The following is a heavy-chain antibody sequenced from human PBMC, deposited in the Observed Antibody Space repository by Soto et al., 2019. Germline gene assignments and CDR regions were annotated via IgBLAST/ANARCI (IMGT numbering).Heavy chain of an antibody. D-gene: IGHD6-13*01. Sequence: QVQLQESGPGLVKPSQTLSLTCTVSGGSISSGGYYWSWIRQHPGKGLEWIGYIYYSGSTYYNPSLKSRVTISLDTSKNQFPLKLSSVTAADTAVYYCATFVAAAGNDAFDIWGQGTMVTVSS. CDR1: GGSISSGGYY. CDR2: IYYSGST. V-gene: IGHV4-31*03. J-gene: IGHJ3*02. CDR3: ATFVAAAGNDAFDI.